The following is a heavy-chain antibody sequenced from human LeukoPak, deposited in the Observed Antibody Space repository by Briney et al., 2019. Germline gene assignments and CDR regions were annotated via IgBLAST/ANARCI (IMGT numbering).Heavy chain of an antibody. CDR1: GFTFSTYS. Sequence: GGSLRLSCAASGFTFSTYSMTWVRQGPGKGLEWVSSIYPSGDSTFYADSVKGRLTISRDNSKNTLYLQMSSLRTEDTAIYYCAKDVVPDSGWDLDYWGQGTLVTVSS. J-gene: IGHJ4*02. V-gene: IGHV3-23*01. D-gene: IGHD6-19*01. CDR2: IYPSGDST. CDR3: AKDVVPDSGWDLDY.